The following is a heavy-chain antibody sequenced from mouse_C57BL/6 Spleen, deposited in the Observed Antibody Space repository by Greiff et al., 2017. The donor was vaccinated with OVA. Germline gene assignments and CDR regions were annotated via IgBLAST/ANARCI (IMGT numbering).Heavy chain of an antibody. Sequence: QVQLQQPGAELVRPGSSVKLSCKASGYTFTSYWMHWVKQRPIQGLEWIGNIDPSDSETHYNQKFKDKATLTVDKSSSTAYMQLSSLTSEDSAVYYGARAGGHGYDGGYFDYGGQGTTLTVSS. J-gene: IGHJ2*01. CDR1: GYTFTSYW. CDR2: IDPSDSET. CDR3: ARAGGHGYDGGYFDY. V-gene: IGHV1-52*01. D-gene: IGHD2-2*01.